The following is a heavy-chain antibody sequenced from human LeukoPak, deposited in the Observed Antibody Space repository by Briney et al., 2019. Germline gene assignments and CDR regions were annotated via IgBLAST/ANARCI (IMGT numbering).Heavy chain of an antibody. V-gene: IGHV3-7*01. CDR2: IKQDGSEK. CDR3: ARVGSSSWFGYYYYYMDV. J-gene: IGHJ6*03. Sequence: GGSLRLSCAASGFTFSSFWMSWVRQAPGKGLEWVANIKQDGSEKYYVDSVKGRFTISRDNAKNSLYLQMNSLRAEDTAVYYCARVGSSSWFGYYYYYMDVWGKGTTVTVSS. D-gene: IGHD6-13*01. CDR1: GFTFSSFW.